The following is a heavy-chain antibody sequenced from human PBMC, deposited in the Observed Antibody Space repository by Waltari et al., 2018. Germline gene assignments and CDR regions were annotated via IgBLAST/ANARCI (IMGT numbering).Heavy chain of an antibody. D-gene: IGHD3-22*01. V-gene: IGHV1-2*02. J-gene: IGHJ3*02. CDR2: INPNSGGT. CDR3: ARVYSSGYRSDAFDI. CDR1: GYTFTGYY. Sequence: QVQLVKSGAEVKKPGASVKVSCKASGYTFTGYYMHWVRQAPGQGLEWMGWINPNSGGTNYAQKFQGRVTMTRDTSISTAYMELSRLRSDDTAVYYCARVYSSGYRSDAFDIWGQGTMVTVSS.